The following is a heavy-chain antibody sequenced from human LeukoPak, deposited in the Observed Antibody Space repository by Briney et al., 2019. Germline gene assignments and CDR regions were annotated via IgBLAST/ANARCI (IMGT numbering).Heavy chain of an antibody. CDR3: ASLAGGNSESSDAFDI. CDR2: INPNSGGT. D-gene: IGHD4-23*01. J-gene: IGHJ3*02. CDR1: GYTFIGHY. Sequence: GASVKVSCKASGYTFIGHYMHWVRQAPGQGLEWMGWINPNSGGTKYAQKFQGRVTMTRDMSTSTVYMELSSLRSEDTAVYYCASLAGGNSESSDAFDIWGQGTMVTVSS. V-gene: IGHV1-2*02.